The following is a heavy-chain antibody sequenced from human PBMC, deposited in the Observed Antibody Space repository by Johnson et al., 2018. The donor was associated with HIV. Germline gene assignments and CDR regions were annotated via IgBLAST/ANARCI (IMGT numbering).Heavy chain of an antibody. CDR3: ARGGGSSVAFDI. CDR1: GFSVSSYY. J-gene: IGHJ3*02. D-gene: IGHD1-26*01. CDR2: LFSGGTT. Sequence: VQLVEYGGGLVQPGGSLRLSCAASGFSVSSYYMSWVRQAPGKGLEWVSVLFSGGTTYYADSVRGRFTISRDNSKNTLYLQMNSLRAEDTAVYYCARGGGSSVAFDIWGQGTMVTVSS. V-gene: IGHV3-66*01.